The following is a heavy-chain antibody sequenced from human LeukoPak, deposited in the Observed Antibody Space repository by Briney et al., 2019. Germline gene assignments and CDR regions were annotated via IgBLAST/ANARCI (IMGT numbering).Heavy chain of an antibody. J-gene: IGHJ5*02. CDR3: ARDRKGATIASVGNWFDP. D-gene: IGHD5-12*01. CDR2: INPNSGGT. Sequence: ASVKVSCKASGYTFTGYYMHWVRQAPGQGLEWMGWINPNSGGTNYAQKFQGRVTMTRDTSISTAYMELSRLRSDDTAVYYCARDRKGATIASVGNWFDPWGQGTLVTVSS. CDR1: GYTFTGYY. V-gene: IGHV1-2*02.